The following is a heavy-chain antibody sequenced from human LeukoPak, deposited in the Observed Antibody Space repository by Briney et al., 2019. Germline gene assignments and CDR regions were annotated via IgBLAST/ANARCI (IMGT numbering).Heavy chain of an antibody. CDR2: IYYGGST. CDR3: AREPYCSGGSCYYYFAY. V-gene: IGHV4-31*03. CDR1: GGSISSGGYY. D-gene: IGHD2-15*01. J-gene: IGHJ4*02. Sequence: SETLSLTCTVSGGSISSGGYYWSWIRQHPGKGLEWIGYIYYGGSTYYNPSLKSRVTISVDTSKNQFSLKLSSVTAADTAVYYCAREPYCSGGSCYYYFAYWGQGTLVTVSS.